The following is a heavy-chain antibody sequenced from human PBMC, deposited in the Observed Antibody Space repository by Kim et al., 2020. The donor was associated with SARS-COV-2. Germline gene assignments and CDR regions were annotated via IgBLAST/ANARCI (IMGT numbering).Heavy chain of an antibody. CDR3: ARVFAAGYGGVDY. CDR2: INPNSGGT. V-gene: IGHV1-2*06. J-gene: IGHJ4*02. Sequence: ASVKVSCKASGYTFTGYYMHWVRQAPGQGLEWMGRINPNSGGTNYAQKFQGRVTMTRDTSISTAYMELSRLRSDDTAVYYCARVFAAGYGGVDYWGQETLVTVSS. D-gene: IGHD6-13*01. CDR1: GYTFTGYY.